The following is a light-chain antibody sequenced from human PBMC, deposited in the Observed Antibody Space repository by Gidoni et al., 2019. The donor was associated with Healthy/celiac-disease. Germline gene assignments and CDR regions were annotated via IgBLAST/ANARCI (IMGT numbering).Light chain of an antibody. Sequence: EIVLTQSPATLSLSPGERATLSCRASQSVSSYLAWYQQKPGQAPRLLIYDASNRATCIPARFSGSGSWTDFTLTISSLEPEDFAVYYCQQRSNWPPLLTFGGGTKVEIK. J-gene: IGKJ4*01. CDR2: DAS. CDR1: QSVSSY. CDR3: QQRSNWPPLLT. V-gene: IGKV3-11*01.